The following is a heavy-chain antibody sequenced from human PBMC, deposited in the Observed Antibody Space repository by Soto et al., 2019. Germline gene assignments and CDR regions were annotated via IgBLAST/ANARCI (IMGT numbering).Heavy chain of an antibody. CDR2: ISYDGSNK. J-gene: IGHJ4*02. CDR3: ARDGDRSY. V-gene: IGHV3-30-3*01. Sequence: QVQLVESGGGVVQPGRSLRLSCAASGFTFSSYDMHWVRQAPGKGLEWVAVISYDGSNKYYADSVKGRFTISRDNSKNTLYLQMNSLRAEDTAVYYCARDGDRSYWGQGTLVTVSS. CDR1: GFTFSSYD.